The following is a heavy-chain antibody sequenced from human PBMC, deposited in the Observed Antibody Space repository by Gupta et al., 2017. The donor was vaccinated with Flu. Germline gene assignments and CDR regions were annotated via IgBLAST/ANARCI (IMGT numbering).Heavy chain of an antibody. CDR2: IYATGST. V-gene: IGHV4-61*02. J-gene: IGHJ4*02. Sequence: QVQLQESGPGVVKPSQTLSLSCTVSGASITTDLHYWRWLRQPAGKALEWIGRIYATGSTNYNPSLRGRLTISVAAAKQQFFLNLSSVTASDTAVYYCARDKNGDYYLDYWGQGSLVTVSS. D-gene: IGHD2-8*01. CDR1: GASITTDLHY. CDR3: ARDKNGDYYLDY.